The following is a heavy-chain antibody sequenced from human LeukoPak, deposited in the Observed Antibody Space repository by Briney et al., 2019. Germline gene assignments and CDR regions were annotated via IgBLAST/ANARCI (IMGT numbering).Heavy chain of an antibody. V-gene: IGHV1-18*01. J-gene: IGHJ5*02. CDR3: ARVRDPPYYDFWSGYYHLCWFDP. CDR1: GYTFTSYG. Sequence: GASVKVSCKASGYTFTSYGISWVRQAPGQGLEWMGWISAYNGNTNYAQKLQGRVTMTTDTSTSTAYMELRSLRSDDTAVYYCARVRDPPYYDFWSGYYHLCWFDPWGQGTLVTVSS. CDR2: ISAYNGNT. D-gene: IGHD3-3*01.